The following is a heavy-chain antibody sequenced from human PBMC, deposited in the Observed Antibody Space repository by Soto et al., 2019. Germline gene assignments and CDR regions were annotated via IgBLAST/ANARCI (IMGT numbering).Heavy chain of an antibody. D-gene: IGHD3-3*01. CDR3: ARDRHYDFWSGYYTGDSYYYGMDV. CDR2: ISAYNGNT. Sequence: ASVKVSCKASGYTSTSYGISWVRQAPGQGLEWMGWISAYNGNTNYAQKLQGRVTMTTDTSTSTAYMELRSLRSDDTAVYYCARDRHYDFWSGYYTGDSYYYGMDVWGQGTTVTVSS. V-gene: IGHV1-18*01. CDR1: GYTSTSYG. J-gene: IGHJ6*02.